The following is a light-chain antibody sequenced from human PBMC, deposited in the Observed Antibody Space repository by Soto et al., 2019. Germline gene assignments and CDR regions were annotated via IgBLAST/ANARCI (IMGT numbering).Light chain of an antibody. CDR1: QSISSY. V-gene: IGKV1-39*01. Sequence: DIQMTQSPSSLSASVGDRVTITCRASQSISSYLNWYQQKPGKDPKLLIYAASSLQSGVPSRFSGSGSGTDFTLTISSLQPEDVATYDCQQSYSTPRTFGQGTKVEIK. J-gene: IGKJ1*01. CDR3: QQSYSTPRT. CDR2: AAS.